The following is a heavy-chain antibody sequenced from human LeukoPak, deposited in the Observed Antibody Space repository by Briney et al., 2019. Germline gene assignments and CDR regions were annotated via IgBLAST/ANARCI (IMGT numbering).Heavy chain of an antibody. CDR1: GGSLSNYY. J-gene: IGHJ5*02. D-gene: IGHD3-9*01. CDR2: VDQSGNN. CDR3: AGSIFGYPWFDP. Sequence: SESLSLTCSVYGGSLSNYYWTWIRQPPGKGLEWIGEVDQSGNNNYNPSLKSRITMSVDTSKNLFSLRLTSVTAADTAVYYCAGSIFGYPWFDPWGQGTLVTVSS. V-gene: IGHV4-34*10.